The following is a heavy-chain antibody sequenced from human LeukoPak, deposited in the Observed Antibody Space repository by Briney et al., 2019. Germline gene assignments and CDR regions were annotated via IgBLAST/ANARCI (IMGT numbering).Heavy chain of an antibody. CDR3: ARGGEMVRGVINY. Sequence: ASVKVSCKASGYTFTSYGINWVRQATGQGLEWMGWMNPNSGSTGYAQKFQGRVTMTRNTSISTAYMELSSLRSEDTAVYYCARGGEMVRGVINYWXXXTLVTVSS. CDR2: MNPNSGST. CDR1: GYTFTSYG. V-gene: IGHV1-8*02. J-gene: IGHJ4*01. D-gene: IGHD3-10*01.